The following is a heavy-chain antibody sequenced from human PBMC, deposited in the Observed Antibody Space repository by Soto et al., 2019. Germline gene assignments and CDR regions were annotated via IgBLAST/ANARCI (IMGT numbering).Heavy chain of an antibody. J-gene: IGHJ4*02. D-gene: IGHD1-1*01. CDR3: ARLTEAERH. CDR2: LYNHGKT. Sequence: EVQLVESGGGLTQPGGSLRLSCVVSGFIVSSSHMIWVRQAPGKGLEGVSILYNHGKTNYVDSVKGRFTITRDNSQNPVYLQMNSLRVEDTDVYYCARLTEAERHWGQGALVTVSS. CDR1: GFIVSSSH. V-gene: IGHV3-53*01.